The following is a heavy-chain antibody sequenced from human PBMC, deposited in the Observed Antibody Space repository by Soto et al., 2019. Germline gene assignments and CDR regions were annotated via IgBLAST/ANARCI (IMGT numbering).Heavy chain of an antibody. J-gene: IGHJ4*02. D-gene: IGHD6-19*01. CDR2: ITGGGGTT. CDR1: GFTFSSYA. Sequence: GGSLRLSCAASGFTFSSYAMSWVRQATGKGLEWVSTITGGGGTTYYADSVKGRFTISRDNSKNTLYLQMNSLRAEDTAVYYCAKRCSSGWSCFDSWGQGSLVTVSS. V-gene: IGHV3-23*01. CDR3: AKRCSSGWSCFDS.